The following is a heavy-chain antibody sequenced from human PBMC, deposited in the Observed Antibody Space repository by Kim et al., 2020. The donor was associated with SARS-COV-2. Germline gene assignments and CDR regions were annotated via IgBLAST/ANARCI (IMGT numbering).Heavy chain of an antibody. CDR2: ISYDGSNK. CDR3: AKSTTMVRGVISDAFDI. D-gene: IGHD3-10*01. Sequence: GGSLRLSCAASGFTFSSYGMHWVRQAPGKGLEWVAVISYDGSNKYYADSVKGRFTISRDNSKNMLYLQMNSLRAEDTAVYYCAKSTTMVRGVISDAFDIWGQGTMVTVSS. V-gene: IGHV3-30*18. CDR1: GFTFSSYG. J-gene: IGHJ3*02.